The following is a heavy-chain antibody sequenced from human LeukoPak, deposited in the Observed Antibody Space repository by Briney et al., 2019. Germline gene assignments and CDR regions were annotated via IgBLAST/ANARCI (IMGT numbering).Heavy chain of an antibody. CDR1: GYRFTSYY. Sequence: GASVTLSCKASGYRFTSYYMHWVRQAPGQGLEWMGIINPSGGSPTYAQKFQGRVTMTGDTSTSTVYMELSSLRSEDTAVYYCVRGIPLFDYWGQGTLVTVSS. J-gene: IGHJ4*02. V-gene: IGHV1-46*01. CDR2: INPSGGSP. CDR3: VRGIPLFDY.